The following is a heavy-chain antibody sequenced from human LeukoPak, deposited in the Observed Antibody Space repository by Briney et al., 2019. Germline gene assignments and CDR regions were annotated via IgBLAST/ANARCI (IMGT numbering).Heavy chain of an antibody. CDR2: FDPEDGET. Sequence: ASVKFSCKVSGYTLTELSMHWVRQAPGKGLEWMGGFDPEDGETIYAQKFQGRVTMTEDTSTDTAYMELSSLRSEDTAVYYCADYGDYVRAFDIWGQGTMVTVSS. D-gene: IGHD4-17*01. J-gene: IGHJ3*02. CDR1: GYTLTELS. V-gene: IGHV1-24*01. CDR3: ADYGDYVRAFDI.